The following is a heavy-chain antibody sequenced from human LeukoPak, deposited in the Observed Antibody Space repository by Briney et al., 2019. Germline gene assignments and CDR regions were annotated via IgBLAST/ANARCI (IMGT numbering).Heavy chain of an antibody. CDR3: AKDQVTMIVVAENDY. V-gene: IGHV3-23*01. CDR1: GFTFSSYG. Sequence: GGSLRLSCAASGFTFSSYGMHWVRQAPGKGLEWVSAISGSGGSTYYADSVKGRFTISRDNSKNTLYLQMNSLRAEDTAVYYCAKDQVTMIVVAENDYWGQGTLVTVSS. J-gene: IGHJ4*02. D-gene: IGHD3-22*01. CDR2: ISGSGGST.